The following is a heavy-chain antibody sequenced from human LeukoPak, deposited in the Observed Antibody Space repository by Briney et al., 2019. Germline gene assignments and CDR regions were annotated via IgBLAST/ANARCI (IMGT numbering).Heavy chain of an antibody. CDR2: IYYSGST. CDR1: GGSISSYY. Sequence: SETLSPTCTVSGGSISSYYWSWIRQPPGKGLEWIGYIYYSGSTNYNPSLKSRVTISVDTSKNQFSLKLSSVTAADTAVYYCARGKTPSPFDPWGQGTLVTVSS. CDR3: ARGKTPSPFDP. V-gene: IGHV4-59*12. J-gene: IGHJ5*02.